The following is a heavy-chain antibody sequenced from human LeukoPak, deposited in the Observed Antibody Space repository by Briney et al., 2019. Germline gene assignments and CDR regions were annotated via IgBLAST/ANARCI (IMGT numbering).Heavy chain of an antibody. CDR2: INAGNGNT. Sequence: ASVKVSCKASGYTFTSYAMHWVRQAPGQRLEWMGWINAGNGNTKYSQKFQGRVTITRDTSASTAYMELSSLRSEDTAVYYCARPYDYVWGSYRYTLDYWGQGTLSPSPQ. D-gene: IGHD3-16*02. V-gene: IGHV1-3*01. J-gene: IGHJ4*02. CDR1: GYTFTSYA. CDR3: ARPYDYVWGSYRYTLDY.